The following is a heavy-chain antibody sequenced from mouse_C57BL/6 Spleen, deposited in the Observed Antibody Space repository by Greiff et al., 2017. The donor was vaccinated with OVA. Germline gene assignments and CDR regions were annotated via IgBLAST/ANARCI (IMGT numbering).Heavy chain of an antibody. CDR2: INPNNGGT. CDR3: ALRYFDY. J-gene: IGHJ2*01. CDR1: GYTFTDYY. V-gene: IGHV1-26*01. D-gene: IGHD1-1*01. Sequence: EVQLQQSGPELVKPGASVKISCKASGYTFTDYYMNWVKQSHGKSLEWIGDINPNNGGTSYNQKFKGKATLTVDKSSSPAYMELRSLTSEDSAVYYCALRYFDYWGQGTTLTVSS.